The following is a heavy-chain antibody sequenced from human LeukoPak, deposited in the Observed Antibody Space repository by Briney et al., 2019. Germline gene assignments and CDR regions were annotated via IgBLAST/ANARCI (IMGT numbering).Heavy chain of an antibody. Sequence: ASVKVSCKASGYTFTSYAMNWVRQASGQGLEWMGWINTNTGNPTYAQGFTGRFVFSLDTSVSTAYLQICSLKAEDTAVYYCARGGFGEFPNWFDPWGQGTLVTVSS. J-gene: IGHJ5*02. CDR3: ARGGFGEFPNWFDP. D-gene: IGHD3-10*01. V-gene: IGHV7-4-1*01. CDR1: GYTFTSYA. CDR2: INTNTGNP.